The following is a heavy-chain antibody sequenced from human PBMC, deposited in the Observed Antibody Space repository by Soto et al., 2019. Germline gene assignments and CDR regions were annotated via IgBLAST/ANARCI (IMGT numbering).Heavy chain of an antibody. D-gene: IGHD1-1*01. CDR3: ARQLIY. CDR1: GGSISSSY. Sequence: QVQLQESGPGLVKPSETLSLTCTVSGGSISSSYWSWIRQPPGKGLEWIGYIYDSGSTYYNSSLRSRVTLPVATSKNPFSLMLSSVTAADTAVYYCARQLIYWGQATPVTVSS. V-gene: IGHV4-59*12. J-gene: IGHJ4*02. CDR2: IYDSGST.